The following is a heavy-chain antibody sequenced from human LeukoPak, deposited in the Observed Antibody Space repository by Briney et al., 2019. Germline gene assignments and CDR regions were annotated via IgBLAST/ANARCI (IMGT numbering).Heavy chain of an antibody. D-gene: IGHD3-22*01. Sequence: GGSLRLSCAASGFTFSSYPLNWVRQAPGKGLEWVSSISTSNTYIYYADSLQGRFTISRDNAKNSLYLQMNSLRAEDTAVYYCAKIPYYYDSSGPRDDYFDYWGQGTLVTVSS. CDR2: ISTSNTYI. CDR1: GFTFSSYP. J-gene: IGHJ4*02. CDR3: AKIPYYYDSSGPRDDYFDY. V-gene: IGHV3-21*04.